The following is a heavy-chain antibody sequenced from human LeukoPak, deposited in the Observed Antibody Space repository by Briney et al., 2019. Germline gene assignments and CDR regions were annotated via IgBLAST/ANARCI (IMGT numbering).Heavy chain of an antibody. J-gene: IGHJ4*02. V-gene: IGHV3-23*01. Sequence: PGGSLRLSCAASGFTFSSYAMSWVRQAPGKGLEWVSAISGSGVSTYYADSVKGRFTISRDSSKNTLYLQVNSLRGEDTAVYYCARESGSVTSEVDFDYWGQGTLVNVFS. CDR1: GFTFSSYA. D-gene: IGHD4-17*01. CDR3: ARESGSVTSEVDFDY. CDR2: ISGSGVST.